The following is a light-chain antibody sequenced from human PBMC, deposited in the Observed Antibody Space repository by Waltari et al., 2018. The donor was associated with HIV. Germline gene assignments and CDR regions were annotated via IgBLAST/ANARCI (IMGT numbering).Light chain of an antibody. CDR3: SSYSASGTLVL. CDR1: SSDVGASAY. Sequence: SALTQPASVSGSPGQSISISCSGTSSDVGASAYFPWYHQHPGEAPTLILYEVKKRPSGISNRFSGSKSGNTASLTISGLQVEDEAHYYCSSYSASGTLVLFGGGTRLTVL. V-gene: IGLV2-14*01. J-gene: IGLJ2*01. CDR2: EVK.